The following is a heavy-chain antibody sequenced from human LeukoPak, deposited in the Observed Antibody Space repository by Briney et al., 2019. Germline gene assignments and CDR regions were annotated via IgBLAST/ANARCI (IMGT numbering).Heavy chain of an antibody. Sequence: SETLSLTCAVSGGSISSSNWWSWVRQPPGKRLEWITVIYNSGSTNYNPSLKSRVTISVDKSKNQFSLKLSSVTAADTAVYYCARGEVGATNWFDPWGQGTLVTVSS. CDR2: IYNSGST. J-gene: IGHJ5*02. CDR1: GGSISSSNW. CDR3: ARGEVGATNWFDP. V-gene: IGHV4-4*02. D-gene: IGHD1-26*01.